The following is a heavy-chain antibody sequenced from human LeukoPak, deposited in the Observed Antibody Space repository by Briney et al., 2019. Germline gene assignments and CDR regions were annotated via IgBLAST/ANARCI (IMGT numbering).Heavy chain of an antibody. J-gene: IGHJ4*02. CDR3: AKDLGYSGYDSRGY. CDR2: ISSSSSYI. CDR1: GFTFISYS. D-gene: IGHD5-12*01. V-gene: IGHV3-21*04. Sequence: PGGSLRLSCAASGFTFISYSMNWVRQAQGKGLEWVSSISSSSSYIYYADSVKGRFTISRDNAKNSLYLQMNSLRAEDTAVYYCAKDLGYSGYDSRGYWGQGTLVTVSS.